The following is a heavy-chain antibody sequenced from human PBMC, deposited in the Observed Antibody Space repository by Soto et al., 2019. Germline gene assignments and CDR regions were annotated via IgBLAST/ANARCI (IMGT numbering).Heavy chain of an antibody. CDR2: VSGAASHT. D-gene: IGHD3-9*01. CDR3: ATSFRYFDN. J-gene: IGHJ4*02. Sequence: GGSLRLSCAGSGFTPTTTPLSWVRQPPGKGLEWIATVSGAASHTYYVDSVRGRFFISRDNSKNTVTLQMNNLTVDDTAVYYCATSFRYFDNWGQGTRVTVSS. V-gene: IGHV3-23*01. CDR1: GFTPTTTP.